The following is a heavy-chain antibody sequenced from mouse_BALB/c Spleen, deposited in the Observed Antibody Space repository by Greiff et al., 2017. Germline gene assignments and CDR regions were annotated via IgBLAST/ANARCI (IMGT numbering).Heavy chain of an antibody. Sequence: DVQLVESGGGLVKPGGSLKLSCAASGFTFSSYAMSWVRQTPEKRLEWVASISSGGSTYYPDSVKGRFTISRDNARNILYLQMSSLRSEDTAMYYCARGTTVVSMDYWGQGTSVTVSS. D-gene: IGHD1-1*01. J-gene: IGHJ4*01. CDR2: ISSGGST. V-gene: IGHV5-6-5*01. CDR1: GFTFSSYA. CDR3: ARGTTVVSMDY.